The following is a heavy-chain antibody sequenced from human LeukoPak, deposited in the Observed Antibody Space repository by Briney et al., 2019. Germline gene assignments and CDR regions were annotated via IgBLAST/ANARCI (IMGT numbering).Heavy chain of an antibody. D-gene: IGHD2-2*01. CDR1: GGSISSYY. V-gene: IGHV4-59*12. J-gene: IGHJ3*02. CDR2: IYYSGST. CDR3: AREEAGYCSSTSCSRGAFDI. Sequence: PSETLSLTCTVSGGSISSYYWSWIRQPPGKGLEWIGYIYYSGSTNYNPSLKSRVTILVDTSKNQFSLKLSSVTAADTAVYYCAREEAGYCSSTSCSRGAFDIWGQGTMVTVSS.